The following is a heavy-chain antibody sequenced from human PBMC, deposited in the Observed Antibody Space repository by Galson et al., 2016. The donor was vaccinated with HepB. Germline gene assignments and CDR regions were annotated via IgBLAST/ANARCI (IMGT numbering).Heavy chain of an antibody. D-gene: IGHD3-10*01. J-gene: IGHJ6*02. Sequence: LRLSCAASGLIFSPYWMHWVRQAPGKGLMWLSHINSDGSTTAYADSVRGRFSISGDNAKNTLYLHMNSVRAEDTAVYYCTLEKIYVGSLDVWGQGTTVTVSS. CDR1: GLIFSPYW. V-gene: IGHV3-74*03. CDR3: TLEKIYVGSLDV. CDR2: INSDGSTT.